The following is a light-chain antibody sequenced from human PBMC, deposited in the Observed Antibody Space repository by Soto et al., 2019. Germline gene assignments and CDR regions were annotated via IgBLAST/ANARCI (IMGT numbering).Light chain of an antibody. Sequence: EIVLTQSPATLSLSPGERATLSCRASQSINRHLAWYQQKPGQAPRLLILDASDRATGIPARFSGSGSGTDFTLTISSLEPEDFEVYYCQKRSNWPPVTFGRGTKVDIK. CDR2: DAS. CDR3: QKRSNWPPVT. CDR1: QSINRH. J-gene: IGKJ4*01. V-gene: IGKV3-11*01.